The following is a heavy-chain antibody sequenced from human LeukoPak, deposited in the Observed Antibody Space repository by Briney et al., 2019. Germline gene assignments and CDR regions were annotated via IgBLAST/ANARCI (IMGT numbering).Heavy chain of an antibody. CDR2: ISGSGAGT. J-gene: IGHJ4*02. D-gene: IGHD6-19*01. CDR1: GFTFSTNA. CDR3: AKEIAVAGYDDY. V-gene: IGHV3-23*01. Sequence: PGGSLRLSCLTSGFTFSTNAMSWVRQAPGKGLEWISGISGSGAGTYYADSVTGRFTISRDNSRNTLYLQMNSLRAEDTAVYYCAKEIAVAGYDDYWGQGTLVTVSS.